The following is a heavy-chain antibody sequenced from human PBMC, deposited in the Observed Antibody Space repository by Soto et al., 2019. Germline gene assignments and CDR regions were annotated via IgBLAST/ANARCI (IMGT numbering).Heavy chain of an antibody. V-gene: IGHV3-33*06. D-gene: IGHD5-18*01. CDR2: IWYDGSNK. CDR1: GFTFSSYG. J-gene: IGHJ6*03. CDR3: LKDGYSYGYYYYYMDV. Sequence: GGSLRLSCAASGFTFSSYGMHWVRQAPGKGLEWVAVIWYDGSNKYYADSVKGRFTISRDNSKNTHYLQMNNLRAEDTAVYYCLKDGYSYGYYYYYMDVWGKGTMVTVSS.